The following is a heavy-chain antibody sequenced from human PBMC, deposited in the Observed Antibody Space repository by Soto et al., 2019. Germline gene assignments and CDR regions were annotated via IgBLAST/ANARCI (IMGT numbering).Heavy chain of an antibody. J-gene: IGHJ4*02. CDR3: AKVGGNRVSINYYFDY. CDR1: GFTFSSYG. CDR2: ISYDGSNK. D-gene: IGHD3-16*01. V-gene: IGHV3-30*18. Sequence: GGSLRLSCAASGFTFSSYGMHWVRQAPGKGLEWVAVISYDGSNKYYADSVKGRFTISRDNSKNTLYLQMNSLRAEDTAVYYCAKVGGNRVSINYYFDYWGQGTLVTVSS.